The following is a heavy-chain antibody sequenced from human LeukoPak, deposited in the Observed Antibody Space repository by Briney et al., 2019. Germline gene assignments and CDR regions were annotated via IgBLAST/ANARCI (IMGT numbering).Heavy chain of an antibody. J-gene: IGHJ4*02. CDR2: IYPDDSDT. D-gene: IGHD3-22*01. CDR1: GYRFPSYW. V-gene: IGHV5-51*01. CDR3: ARRLDDSSVGDF. Sequence: GESLKISCQGSGYRFPSYWIGWVRQMPGKGLEWMGIIYPDDSDTRYSPSFQGQVTISADKSISTAYLQWSSLKASDTAIYYCARRLDDSSVGDFWGQGTLVTVSS.